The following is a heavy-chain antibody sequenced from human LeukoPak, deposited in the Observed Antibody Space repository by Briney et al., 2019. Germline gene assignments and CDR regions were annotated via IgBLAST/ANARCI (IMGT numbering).Heavy chain of an antibody. J-gene: IGHJ4*02. D-gene: IGHD3-16*01. V-gene: IGHV3-20*04. CDR2: INWNGGST. CDR1: GFTFDDYG. CDR3: VCLGLGGLSLD. Sequence: GGSLRLSCAASGFTFDDYGMSWVRQAPGKGLEWVSGINWNGGSTGYADSVKGRFTISRDNAKNTLYLQMNSLRVEDTAVYYCVCLGLGGLSLDWGQGTLVTVSS.